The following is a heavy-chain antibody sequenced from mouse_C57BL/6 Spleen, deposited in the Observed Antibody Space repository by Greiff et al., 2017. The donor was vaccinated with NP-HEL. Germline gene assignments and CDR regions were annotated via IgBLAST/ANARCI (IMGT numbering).Heavy chain of an antibody. J-gene: IGHJ4*01. Sequence: EVKLQQSGAELVKPGASVKLSCTASGFNIKDYYMHWVKQRTEQGLEWIGRIDPEDGETKYAPKFQGKATITADTSSNTAYLQLSSLTSEDTAVYYCARGFITTAVATGAMDYWGQGTSVTVSS. CDR2: IDPEDGET. CDR3: ARGFITTAVATGAMDY. V-gene: IGHV14-2*01. CDR1: GFNIKDYY. D-gene: IGHD1-1*01.